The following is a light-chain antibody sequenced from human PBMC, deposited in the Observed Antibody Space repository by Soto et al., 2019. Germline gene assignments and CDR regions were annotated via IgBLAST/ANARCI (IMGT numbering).Light chain of an antibody. J-gene: IGKJ4*01. CDR1: QSVSSK. V-gene: IGKV3-20*01. CDR2: GAS. Sequence: EIVMTQSPATLSVSPGERATLSCRASQSVSSKLAWYQQKPGQAPRLLIYGASSRASGIPDRFSGGGSGTDFTLTISRLEPEDFAVYYCHQYGSSPLTFGGGTKVDIK. CDR3: HQYGSSPLT.